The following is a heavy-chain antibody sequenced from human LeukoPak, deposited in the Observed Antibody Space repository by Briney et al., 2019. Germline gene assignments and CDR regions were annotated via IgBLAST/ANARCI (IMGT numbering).Heavy chain of an antibody. CDR3: VIKPAGFDP. V-gene: IGHV3-23*01. CDR2: ITGSGDYT. J-gene: IGHJ5*02. CDR1: GFTFSSYS. Sequence: GGSLRLSCAASGFTFSSYSMNWVRQAPGKGLEWVSAITGSGDYTYYADSVKGRFTISRDNSKNTLYLQMNSLRADDTAVYFCVIKPAGFDPWGQGTLVTVSS. D-gene: IGHD1-14*01.